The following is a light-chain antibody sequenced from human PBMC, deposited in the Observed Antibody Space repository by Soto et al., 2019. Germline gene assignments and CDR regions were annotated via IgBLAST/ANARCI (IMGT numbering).Light chain of an antibody. CDR2: KAS. CDR1: QSISSW. Sequence: DIQMTQSPSTLSASVGDRVTITCRTSQSISSWLAWYQQKPGKAPKLLIYKASSLESGVPSRFSGSRSGTEFTLTISRLQPDDFATYYCQQYSSYPSITFGQGTRLEI. CDR3: QQYSSYPSIT. J-gene: IGKJ5*01. V-gene: IGKV1-5*03.